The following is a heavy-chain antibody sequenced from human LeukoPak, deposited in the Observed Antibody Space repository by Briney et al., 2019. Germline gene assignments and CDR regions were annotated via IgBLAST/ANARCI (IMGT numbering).Heavy chain of an antibody. Sequence: SETLSLTCAVYGGSFSGYYWSWIRQPPGKGLEWIGEINHSGSTNYNPSLKSRVTISVDTSKNQFSLKLSSVTAADTAVYYCARGSDYWGQGTLVTVSS. V-gene: IGHV4-34*01. CDR2: INHSGST. CDR1: GGSFSGYY. J-gene: IGHJ4*02. CDR3: ARGSDY.